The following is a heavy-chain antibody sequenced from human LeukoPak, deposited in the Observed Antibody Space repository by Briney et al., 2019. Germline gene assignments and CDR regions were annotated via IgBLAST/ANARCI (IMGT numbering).Heavy chain of an antibody. V-gene: IGHV3-53*01. D-gene: IGHD3-22*01. CDR3: ARGTYYYDSSGYSHDAFDI. CDR2: IYSGGST. CDR1: GFTVSSNY. J-gene: IGHJ3*02. Sequence: GGSLRLSCAASGFTVSSNYMSWVRQAPGKGLKWVSVIYSGGSTYYADSVKGRFTISRDNSKNTLYLQMNSLRAEDTAVYYCARGTYYYDSSGYSHDAFDIWGQGTMVTVSS.